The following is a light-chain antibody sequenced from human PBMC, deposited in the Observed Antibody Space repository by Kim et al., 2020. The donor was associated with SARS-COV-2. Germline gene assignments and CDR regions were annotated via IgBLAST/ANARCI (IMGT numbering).Light chain of an antibody. Sequence: GQSVTIFCTGTTIDVGGYNYVSWYQQHPGKAPKLMINDVSQRPSGVPDRFSGSKSGNTASLTISGLQAEDEADYYCCSYASSYTLVFGGGTKLTVL. V-gene: IGLV2-11*03. CDR2: DVS. CDR3: CSYASSYTLV. CDR1: TIDVGGYNY. J-gene: IGLJ2*01.